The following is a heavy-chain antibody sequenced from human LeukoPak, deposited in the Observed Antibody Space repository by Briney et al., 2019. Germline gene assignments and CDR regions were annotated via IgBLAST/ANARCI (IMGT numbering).Heavy chain of an antibody. CDR2: INHSGST. CDR1: GGSFSGYY. J-gene: IGHJ4*02. CDR3: ARRAPQNYYD. V-gene: IGHV4-34*01. Sequence: SVTLSLTCAVYGGSFSGYYWSWIRQPPGKGLEWIGEINHSGSTNYNPSLKSRVAMSIDKSKKQFSLKVNSVTAADTAVYYCARRAPQNYYDWGQGTLVTVSS. D-gene: IGHD3-22*01.